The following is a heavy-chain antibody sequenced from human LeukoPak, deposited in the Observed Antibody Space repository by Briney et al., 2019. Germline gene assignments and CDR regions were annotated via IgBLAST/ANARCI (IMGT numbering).Heavy chain of an antibody. CDR3: ARETGGRLRLDY. CDR2: ISSDGTNK. CDR1: GFTFSSYA. J-gene: IGHJ4*02. V-gene: IGHV3-30-3*01. Sequence: GGSLRLSCAASGFTFSSYAMHWVRQTPDKGLEWMAVISSDGTNKYYADSVKGRFTISRDNSKNTLYLQMNSLRTDDTAVYYCARETGGRLRLDYWGQGTLVIVSS. D-gene: IGHD7-27*01.